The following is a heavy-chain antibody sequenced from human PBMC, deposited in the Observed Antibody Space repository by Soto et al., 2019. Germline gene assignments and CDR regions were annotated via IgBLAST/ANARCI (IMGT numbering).Heavy chain of an antibody. CDR3: ARFVWSLIQLWPNAFDI. V-gene: IGHV4-61*01. CDR1: GGSVSSGSYY. CDR2: IYYRGST. Sequence: QVQLQESGPGLVKPSETLSLTCTVSGGSVSSGSYYWSWIRQPPGKGLEWIGYIYYRGSTNYNPSLKCRVTISVDTSKNQFSLKLSSVTAADTAVYYCARFVWSLIQLWPNAFDIWGQGTMVTVSS. J-gene: IGHJ3*02. D-gene: IGHD5-18*01.